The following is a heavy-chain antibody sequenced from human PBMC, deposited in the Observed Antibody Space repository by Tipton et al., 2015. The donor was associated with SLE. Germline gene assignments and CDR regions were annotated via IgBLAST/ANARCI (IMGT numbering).Heavy chain of an antibody. Sequence: TLSLTCTVSGGSISRYYWSWIRQPPGKGLEWIGYNYTSGSTNYNPSLKSRVTISVDTSKNQFSLKLSSVTAADTAVYYCASLSLRYYYGMDVWGQGTTVTVSS. V-gene: IGHV4-4*09. CDR3: ASLSLRYYYGMDV. D-gene: IGHD4-17*01. J-gene: IGHJ6*02. CDR2: NYTSGST. CDR1: GGSISRYY.